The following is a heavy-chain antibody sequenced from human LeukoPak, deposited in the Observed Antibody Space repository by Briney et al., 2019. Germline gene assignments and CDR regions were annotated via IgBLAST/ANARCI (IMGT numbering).Heavy chain of an antibody. J-gene: IGHJ6*03. Sequence: SETLSLTCAVSGGSISSSNWWSWVRQPPGKGLERIGEIYHSGSTNYNPSLKSRVTISVDKSKNQFSLKLSSVTAADTAVYYCARGSPLYYYYYMDVWGKGTTVTVSS. V-gene: IGHV4-4*02. CDR1: GGSISSSNW. CDR2: IYHSGST. D-gene: IGHD2-15*01. CDR3: ARGSPLYYYYYMDV.